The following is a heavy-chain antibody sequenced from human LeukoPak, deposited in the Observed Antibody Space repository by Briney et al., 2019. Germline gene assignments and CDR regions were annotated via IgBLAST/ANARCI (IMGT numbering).Heavy chain of an antibody. CDR1: GGSFSGYY. V-gene: IGHV4-34*01. CDR2: INHSGST. D-gene: IGHD2-2*01. Sequence: SETLSLTCAVYGGSFSGYYWSWIRQPLGKGLEWIGEINHSGSTNYNPSLKSRVTISVDTSKNQFSLKLSSVTAADTAVYYCARLGYCSSTSCLPWGQGTLVTVSS. CDR3: ARLGYCSSTSCLP. J-gene: IGHJ5*02.